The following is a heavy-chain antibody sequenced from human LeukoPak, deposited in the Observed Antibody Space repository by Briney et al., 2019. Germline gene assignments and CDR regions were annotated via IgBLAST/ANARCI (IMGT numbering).Heavy chain of an antibody. CDR1: GFNFSISSYS. CDR3: AKGGPYDILTGEIVFDI. CDR2: ISSSSSTM. J-gene: IGHJ3*02. Sequence: GGSLRLSCAASGFNFSISSYSMNWVRQAPGKGLEWVSYISSSSSTMYYADSVKGRFTISRDNAKNSLYLQMNSLRAEDTAVYYCAKGGPYDILTGEIVFDIWGQGTMVSVSS. V-gene: IGHV3-48*01. D-gene: IGHD3-9*01.